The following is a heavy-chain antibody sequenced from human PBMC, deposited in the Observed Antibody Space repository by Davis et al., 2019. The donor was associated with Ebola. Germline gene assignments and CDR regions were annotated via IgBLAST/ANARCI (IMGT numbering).Heavy chain of an antibody. V-gene: IGHV1-2*02. CDR1: GGTFSSYA. D-gene: IGHD1-26*01. Sequence: ASVKVSCKASGGTFSSYAISWVRQAPGQGLEWMGWINPNSGGTNYAQKFQGRVTMTRDTSISTAYMELSRLRSDDTAVYYCARGKVRGSYYLGYWGQGTLVTVSS. J-gene: IGHJ4*02. CDR2: INPNSGGT. CDR3: ARGKVRGSYYLGY.